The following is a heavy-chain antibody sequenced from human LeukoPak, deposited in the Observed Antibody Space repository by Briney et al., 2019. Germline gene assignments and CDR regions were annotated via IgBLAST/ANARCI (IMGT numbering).Heavy chain of an antibody. Sequence: SETLSLTCTVSGGSISSYYWSWIRQPPGKGLEWIGYIYYSGSTNYNPSLKSRVTISVDTSKNQFSLKLSSVTAADTAVYYCARAAQSGFLDPWGQGTLVSVSS. D-gene: IGHD3-3*01. CDR1: GGSISSYY. V-gene: IGHV4-59*01. CDR3: ARAAQSGFLDP. CDR2: IYYSGST. J-gene: IGHJ5*02.